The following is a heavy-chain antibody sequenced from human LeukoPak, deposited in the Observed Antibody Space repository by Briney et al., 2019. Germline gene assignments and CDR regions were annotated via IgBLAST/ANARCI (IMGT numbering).Heavy chain of an antibody. D-gene: IGHD5-18*01. CDR3: AGGLQPHAFDI. Sequence: SETLSPTCTVSGGSISSYYWSWIRQPPGKGLEWIGYIYYSGSTNYNPSLKSRVTISVDTSKNQFSLKLSSVTAADTAVYYCAGGLQPHAFDIWGQGTMVTVSS. CDR1: GGSISSYY. CDR2: IYYSGST. V-gene: IGHV4-59*01. J-gene: IGHJ3*02.